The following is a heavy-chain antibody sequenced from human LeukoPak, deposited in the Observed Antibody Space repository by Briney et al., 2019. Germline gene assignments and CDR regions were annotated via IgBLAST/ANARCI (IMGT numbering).Heavy chain of an antibody. CDR3: ARGRFGYSYGFDY. V-gene: IGHV3-30*03. J-gene: IGHJ4*02. CDR1: GFIFSSCG. Sequence: GGSLRLSCAASGFIFSSCGMHWVRQAPGKGLEWVAVTSYDGSNKYYADSVKGRFTISRDNAKNSLYLQMNSLRAEDTAVYYCARGRFGYSYGFDYWGQGTLVTVSS. CDR2: TSYDGSNK. D-gene: IGHD5-18*01.